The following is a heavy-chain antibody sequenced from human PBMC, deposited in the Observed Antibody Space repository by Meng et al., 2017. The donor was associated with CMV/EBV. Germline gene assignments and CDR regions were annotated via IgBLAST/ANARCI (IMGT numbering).Heavy chain of an antibody. J-gene: IGHJ4*02. CDR2: IYYSGST. CDR3: ARDPSLRWIDY. Sequence: QRRFQQPGPGLVNPSETLSLTCTVAGGSLSSSIYYWGGIRQPPGKGLEWIGIIYYSGSTYYTPSLKCRVTISVDTSKNQFSLKLSSVTAADTAVYYCARDPSLRWIDYWGQGTLVTVSS. D-gene: IGHD4-23*01. CDR1: GGSLSSSIYY. V-gene: IGHV4-39*07.